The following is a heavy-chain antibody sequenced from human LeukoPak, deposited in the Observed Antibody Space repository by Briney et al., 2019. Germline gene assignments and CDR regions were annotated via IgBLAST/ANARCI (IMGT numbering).Heavy chain of an antibody. CDR3: ARIRAMVYFLYY. J-gene: IGHJ4*02. CDR2: ISAYNGNT. D-gene: IGHD5-18*01. V-gene: IGHV1-18*01. Sequence: ASVKVSCKAPGYTFTSYGISWVRQAPGQGLEWMGWISAYNGNTNYAQKLQGRVTMTTDTSTSTAYMELRSLRSDDTAVYYCARIRAMVYFLYYWGQGTLVTVSS. CDR1: GYTFTSYG.